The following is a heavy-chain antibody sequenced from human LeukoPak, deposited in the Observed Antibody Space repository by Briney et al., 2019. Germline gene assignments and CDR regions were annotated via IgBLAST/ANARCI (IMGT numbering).Heavy chain of an antibody. J-gene: IGHJ6*02. CDR2: IYYSGST. CDR3: ARDPDPRDGMDV. CDR1: GGSISSSSYY. Sequence: SETLSLTCTVSGGSISSSSYYWGWIRQPPGKGLEWIGSIYYSGSTYYNPSLKSRVTISVDTSKNQFSLKLSSVTAADTAVYYCARDPDPRDGMDVWGQGTTVTVSS. V-gene: IGHV4-39*02.